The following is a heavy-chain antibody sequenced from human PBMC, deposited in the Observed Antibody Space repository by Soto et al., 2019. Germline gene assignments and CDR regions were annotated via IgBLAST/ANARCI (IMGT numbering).Heavy chain of an antibody. D-gene: IGHD3-3*02. CDR3: ARDKGRVQLGGNYYYVMDV. CDR1: GGTFSSSA. J-gene: IGHJ6*02. V-gene: IGHV1-69*12. Sequence: QVQLVQSGAEVMQPGSSVRVSCKASGGTFSSSAISWVRQAPGQGLEWMGGIIPIFGTADYAQKFQGRVTITADESTTTAYRELSSLRSEDTAVYFCARDKGRVQLGGNYYYVMDVWGQGTTVTVSS. CDR2: IIPIFGTA.